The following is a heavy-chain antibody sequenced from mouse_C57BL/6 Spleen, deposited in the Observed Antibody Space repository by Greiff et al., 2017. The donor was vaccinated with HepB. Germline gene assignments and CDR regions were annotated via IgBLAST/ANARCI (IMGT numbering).Heavy chain of an antibody. D-gene: IGHD2-5*01. Sequence: EVKLMESGGGLVQPKGSLKLSCAASGFSFNTYAMNWVRQAPGKGLEWVARIRSKSNNYATYYADSVKDRFTISRDDSESMLYLQMNNLKTEDTAMYYCVRHDYSNYFAYWGQGTLVTVSA. J-gene: IGHJ3*01. V-gene: IGHV10-1*01. CDR2: IRSKSNNYAT. CDR1: GFSFNTYA. CDR3: VRHDYSNYFAY.